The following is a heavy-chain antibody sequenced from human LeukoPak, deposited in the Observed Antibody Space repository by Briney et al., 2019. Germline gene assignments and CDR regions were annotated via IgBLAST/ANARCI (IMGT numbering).Heavy chain of an antibody. J-gene: IGHJ6*02. V-gene: IGHV3-21*01. D-gene: IGHD3-10*01. CDR3: ARDPNGSGSLYYYYGMDV. CDR1: GFTFSSYS. CDR2: ISSSSSYI. Sequence: GGSLRLSCAASGFTFSSYSMNWVRQAPGKGLEWVSSISSSSSYIYYADSVKGRFTISRDNAKNSLYLQMNSLRAEDTDVYYCARDPNGSGSLYYYYGMDVWGQGTTVTVSS.